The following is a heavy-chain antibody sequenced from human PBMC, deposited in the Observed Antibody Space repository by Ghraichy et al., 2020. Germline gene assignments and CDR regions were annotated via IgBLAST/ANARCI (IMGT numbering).Heavy chain of an antibody. CDR3: AGTGVSYHYYDSSGYFWGDAFDI. V-gene: IGHV4-30-2*01. CDR2: IYHSGST. J-gene: IGHJ3*02. Sequence: SETLSLTCAVSGGSISSGGYSWSWIRQPPGKGLEWIGYIYHSGSTYYNPSLKSRVTISVDRSKNQFSLKLSSVTAADTAVYYCAGTGVSYHYYDSSGYFWGDAFDIWGKVAMVTVAS. CDR1: GGSISSGGYS. D-gene: IGHD3-22*01.